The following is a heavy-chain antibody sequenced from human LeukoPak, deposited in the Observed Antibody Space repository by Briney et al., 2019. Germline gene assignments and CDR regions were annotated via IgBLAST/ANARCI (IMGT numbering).Heavy chain of an antibody. CDR1: GGTFSSYT. CDR3: ARDSGGDQLPFFWFDP. CDR2: IIPILGIA. J-gene: IGHJ5*02. Sequence: SVKVSCKASGGTFSSYTISWVRQAPGQGLEWMGRIIPILGIANYAQKFQGRVTITADKSTSTAYMELSRLRSDDTAVYYCARDSGGDQLPFFWFDPWGQGTLVTVSS. D-gene: IGHD2-2*01. V-gene: IGHV1-69*04.